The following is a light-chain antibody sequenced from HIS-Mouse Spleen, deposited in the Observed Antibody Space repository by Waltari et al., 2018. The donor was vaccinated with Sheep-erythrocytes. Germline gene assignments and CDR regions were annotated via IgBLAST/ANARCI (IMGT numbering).Light chain of an antibody. V-gene: IGLV3-10*01. CDR3: YSTDSSGNHWV. J-gene: IGLJ3*02. CDR1: ALPKKY. CDR2: EDS. Sequence: SYELTQPPSVSVSPGQTARITCSGDALPKKYAYWYQQKSGQAPVLVIYEDSKRPSGVPRRFSGSSSGTMATLTIRGAQVEDDADYYCYSTDSSGNHWVFGGGSKLTVL.